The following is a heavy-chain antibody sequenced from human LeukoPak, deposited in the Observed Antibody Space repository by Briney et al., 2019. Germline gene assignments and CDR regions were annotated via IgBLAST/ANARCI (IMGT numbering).Heavy chain of an antibody. CDR1: GFTFSNYW. CDR2: IKQDGSEK. CDR3: AGRQYRSSWYYFDY. Sequence: PGGSLRLSCAASGFTFSNYWMSWVRQAPGKGIEWVANIKQDGSEKNYVDSVKGRFTISRDNAKNTLYLQMNSLRAEDTAVYYCAGRQYRSSWYYFDYWGQGTLVTVSS. J-gene: IGHJ4*02. D-gene: IGHD6-13*01. V-gene: IGHV3-7*03.